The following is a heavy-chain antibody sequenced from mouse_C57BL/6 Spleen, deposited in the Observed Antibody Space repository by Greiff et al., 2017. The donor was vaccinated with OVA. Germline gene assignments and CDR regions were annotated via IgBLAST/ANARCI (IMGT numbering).Heavy chain of an antibody. V-gene: IGHV5-4*03. Sequence: EVKVVESGGGLVKPGGSLKLSCAASGFTFSSYAMSWVRQTPEKRLEWVATISDGGSYTYYPDNVKGRFTISRDNAKNNLYLQMSHLKSEDTAMYYCARATGLYYAMDYWGQGTSVTVSS. CDR3: ARATGLYYAMDY. CDR1: GFTFSSYA. CDR2: ISDGGSYT. J-gene: IGHJ4*01.